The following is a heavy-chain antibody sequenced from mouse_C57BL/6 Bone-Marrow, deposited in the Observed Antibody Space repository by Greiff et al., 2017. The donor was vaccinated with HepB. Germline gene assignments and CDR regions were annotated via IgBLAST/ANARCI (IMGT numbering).Heavy chain of an antibody. CDR3: ARQGSTGTRGSWYFDV. J-gene: IGHJ1*03. Sequence: EVKLVESGGGLVQPGESLKLSCESNEYEFPSHDMSWVRKTPEKRLELVAAINSDGGSTYYPDTMERRFIISRDNTKKTLYRQMSSLRSEDTALYYCARQGSTGTRGSWYFDVWGTGTTVTVSS. CDR1: EYEFPSHD. CDR2: INSDGGST. D-gene: IGHD4-1*02. V-gene: IGHV5-2*01.